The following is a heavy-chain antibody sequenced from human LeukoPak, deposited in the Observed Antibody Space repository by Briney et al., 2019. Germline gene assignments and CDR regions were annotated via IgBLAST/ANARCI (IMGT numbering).Heavy chain of an antibody. D-gene: IGHD6-13*01. CDR1: GGTFSSYA. CDR2: IIPIFGTA. CDR3: ASGGYSRSWPFDH. Sequence: SVKVSCKASGGTFSSYAIRWVRQAPGQGLKWMGRIIPIFGTANYAQKFQGRVTITTDESTSTAYMELSSRRCEDTAVYYCASGGYSRSWPFDHWGQETLVTVSS. J-gene: IGHJ4*02. V-gene: IGHV1-69*05.